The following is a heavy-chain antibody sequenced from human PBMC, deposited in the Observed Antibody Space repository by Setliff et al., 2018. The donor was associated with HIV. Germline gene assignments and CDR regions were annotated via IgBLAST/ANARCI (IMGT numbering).Heavy chain of an antibody. CDR3: ARQDIPTGYYLFDY. CDR1: GYKFTGHH. D-gene: IGHD3-9*01. J-gene: IGHJ4*02. V-gene: IGHV1-2*06. CDR2: INPNMGDT. Sequence: AASVKVSCKASGYKFTGHHIQWMRPAPGQGLEWMGRINPNMGDTQYAQKFQVRIIMTRDTSLNTVYMELSSLTSDDTALYYCARQDIPTGYYLFDYWGQGTQVTVSS.